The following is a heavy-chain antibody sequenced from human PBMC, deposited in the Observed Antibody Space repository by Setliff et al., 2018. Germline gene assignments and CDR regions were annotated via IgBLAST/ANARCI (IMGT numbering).Heavy chain of an antibody. Sequence: GASVKVSCKTSGYGFTSHYFHWLRQAPGQGLEWMGIVNPSGGKTTLSQKFQGRVSMTADASTATVYMELHSLTSEDTAIYYCARAPWGDDYDSLYNWFDPWGQGSLVTVSS. CDR1: GYGFTSHY. D-gene: IGHD3-22*01. CDR3: ARAPWGDDYDSLYNWFDP. V-gene: IGHV1-46*01. CDR2: VNPSGGKT. J-gene: IGHJ5*02.